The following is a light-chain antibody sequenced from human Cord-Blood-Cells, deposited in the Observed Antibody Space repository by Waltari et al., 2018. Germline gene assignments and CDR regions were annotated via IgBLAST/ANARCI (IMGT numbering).Light chain of an antibody. V-gene: IGKV3-11*01. J-gene: IGKJ4*01. CDR1: QSVSSY. Sequence: EIVLTQSPATLSLSPGERATLSCRASQSVSSYLAWYQQKPGQAPRLLIYDASNRATGSPARFSGSGSGTDFTLTISSLEPEDFAVYYCQQHSNWPPLTFGGGTKVEIK. CDR2: DAS. CDR3: QQHSNWPPLT.